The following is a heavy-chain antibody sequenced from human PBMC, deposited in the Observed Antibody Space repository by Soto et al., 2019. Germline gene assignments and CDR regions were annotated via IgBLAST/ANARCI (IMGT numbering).Heavy chain of an antibody. D-gene: IGHD6-13*01. CDR3: ARVLAAGDD. CDR1: GYTFTNYY. V-gene: IGHV1-46*01. J-gene: IGHJ4*02. CDR2: INPSGGNK. Sequence: QVQLVQSGAEVKNTGASVKVSCKASGYTFTNYYIHWVHQAPGQGLEWMAIINPSGGNKSYAQKFQGIVTLARDTFTNTVDMELSSLRSEDTAIYDCARVLAAGDDWGQGTLVTVSS.